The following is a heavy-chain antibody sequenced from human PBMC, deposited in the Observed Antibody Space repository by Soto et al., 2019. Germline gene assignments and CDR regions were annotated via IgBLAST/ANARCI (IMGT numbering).Heavy chain of an antibody. CDR1: GFTFSSYG. V-gene: IGHV3-30*18. CDR3: AKVISDSGYDRSPPS. D-gene: IGHD5-12*01. J-gene: IGHJ4*02. CDR2: ISYDGSNK. Sequence: GGSLRLSCAASGFTFSSYGMHWVRQAPGKGLEWVAVISYDGSNKYYADSVKGRFTISRDNSKNTLYLQMNSLRAEDTAVYYCAKVISDSGYDRSPPSGGQGTLVTVSS.